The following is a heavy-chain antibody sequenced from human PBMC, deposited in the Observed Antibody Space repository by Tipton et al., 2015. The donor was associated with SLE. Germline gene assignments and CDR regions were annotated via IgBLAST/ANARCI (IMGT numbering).Heavy chain of an antibody. D-gene: IGHD5-24*01. CDR3: VRLELPATKADY. V-gene: IGHV4-38-2*02. J-gene: IGHJ4*02. CDR2: IYHSGTT. Sequence: TLSLTCTVSGFSISSYYWGWIRQPPGKGLEWLGTIYHSGTTYYNPSLQSRLTLSIDTSKNQFSLKLSSVTAADTAVYYCVRLELPATKADYWGPGTLVTVSS. CDR1: GFSISSYY.